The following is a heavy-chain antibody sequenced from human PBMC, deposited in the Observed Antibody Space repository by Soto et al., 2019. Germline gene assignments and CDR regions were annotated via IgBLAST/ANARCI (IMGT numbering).Heavy chain of an antibody. V-gene: IGHV4-31*03. D-gene: IGHD6-19*01. J-gene: IGHJ3*02. Sequence: SETLSLTCTVSGGSVSSGSYYWSWIRQHPGRGLEWIGYIYYTGNTYYNPSLKSRLAISVDTSKNQFSLKLTSVTAADTAVYYCARDLVLNSQWLGPGAFDIWGQGTMVTVSS. CDR3: ARDLVLNSQWLGPGAFDI. CDR1: GGSVSSGSYY. CDR2: IYYTGNT.